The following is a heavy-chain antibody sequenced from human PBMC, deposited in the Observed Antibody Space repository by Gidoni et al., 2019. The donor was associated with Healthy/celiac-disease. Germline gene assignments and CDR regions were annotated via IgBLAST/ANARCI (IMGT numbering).Heavy chain of an antibody. CDR1: GFSLTTSDVG. J-gene: IGHJ3*01. CDR3: AHRKVYGDFSLGDAFDV. V-gene: IGHV2-5*02. CDR2: IYWDDDK. D-gene: IGHD4-17*01. Sequence: QITLQESGPTLVQPTQTLTLTCTFSGFSLTTSDVGVGWIRQPPGKAPEWLALIYWDDDKRYSPSLKSSLTITKDTSKNRVVLTMTNMDPVDTATYYCAHRKVYGDFSLGDAFDVWGQGTMVTVSS.